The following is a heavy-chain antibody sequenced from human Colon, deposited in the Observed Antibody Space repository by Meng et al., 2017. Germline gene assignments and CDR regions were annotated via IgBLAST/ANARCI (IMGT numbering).Heavy chain of an antibody. V-gene: IGHV3-33*01. CDR2: IWYDGSNK. Sequence: QGQVVGVGGGVGQPGRSLLVSCAASGFSFSTYGMLWVRQAPGKGLEWLAVIWYDGSNKYYADSVKGRFTVSRDNPKNTVYLQMNSLRAEDTAVYYCARDDGVNSAVYWGQGTLVTVSS. D-gene: IGHD4-23*01. CDR3: ARDDGVNSAVY. J-gene: IGHJ4*02. CDR1: GFSFSTYG.